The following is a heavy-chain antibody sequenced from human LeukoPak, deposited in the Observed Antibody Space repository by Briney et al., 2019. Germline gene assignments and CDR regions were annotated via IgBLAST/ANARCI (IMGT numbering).Heavy chain of an antibody. CDR1: GGSISSYY. CDR3: ARVGYSSDWYYFDY. V-gene: IGHV4-59*01. D-gene: IGHD6-19*01. J-gene: IGHJ4*02. Sequence: PSETLSLTCTVSGGSISSYYWSWIRQPPGKGLEWIGYIYYSGSTNYNPSLKSRVTISVDTSKNQFSLKLSSVTAVDTAVYFCARVGYSSDWYYFDYWGQGTLVTVSS. CDR2: IYYSGST.